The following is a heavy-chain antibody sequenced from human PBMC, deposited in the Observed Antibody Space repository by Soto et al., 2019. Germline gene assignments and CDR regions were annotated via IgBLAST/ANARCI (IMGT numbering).Heavy chain of an antibody. J-gene: IGHJ6*04. V-gene: IGHV4-59*02. Sequence: PSETLSLTCIVSGGSVSGYYWSWIRQPPGKGLEWLGYIYYGWTTLYSPSVESRLTLSVDTSNNQFSMNLRSVTAADTAVYYCTRHAIIARLQYGMDVWGDGTTVTVSS. CDR1: GGSVSGYY. CDR3: TRHAIIARLQYGMDV. D-gene: IGHD1-26*01. CDR2: IYYGWTT.